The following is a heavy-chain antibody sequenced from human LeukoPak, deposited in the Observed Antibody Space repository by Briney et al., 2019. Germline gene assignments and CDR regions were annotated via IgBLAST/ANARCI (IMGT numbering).Heavy chain of an antibody. J-gene: IGHJ4*02. Sequence: SVKVSCKASGGTFSSYAISWVRQAPGQGLEWMGRIIPILDISNYAQKFQGRVTITADKSTSTAYMELSSLRSEDTAAYFCARDAVYCSSTSCFVFWGQGTLVTVSS. V-gene: IGHV1-69*04. CDR2: IIPILDIS. CDR1: GGTFSSYA. CDR3: ARDAVYCSSTSCFVF. D-gene: IGHD2-2*01.